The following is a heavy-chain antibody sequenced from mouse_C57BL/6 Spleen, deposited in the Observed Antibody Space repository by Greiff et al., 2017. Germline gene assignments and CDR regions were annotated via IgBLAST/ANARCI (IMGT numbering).Heavy chain of an antibody. CDR2: ISYDGSN. V-gene: IGHV3-6*01. D-gene: IGHD2-3*01. CDR1: GYSITSGYY. J-gene: IGHJ4*01. CDR3: ARGIYDGYYEAMDY. Sequence: EVQLQESGPGLVKPSQSLSLTCSVTGYSITSGYYWNWIRQFPGNKLEWMGYISYDGSNNYNPSLKNRISITCDTSKNQFFLKLNSVTTEDTATYYCARGIYDGYYEAMDYWGQGTSVTVSS.